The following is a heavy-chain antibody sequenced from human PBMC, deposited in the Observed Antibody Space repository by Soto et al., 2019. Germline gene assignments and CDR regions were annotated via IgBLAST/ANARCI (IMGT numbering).Heavy chain of an antibody. D-gene: IGHD2-15*01. Sequence: GSVKVSCKASGYTFTSYYMHWVRQAPGQGLEWMGIINPSGGSTSYAQKFQGRVTMTRDTSTSTVYMELSSLRSEDTAVYYCAGDRWYNWFDPWGQGTLVTVSS. J-gene: IGHJ5*02. CDR2: INPSGGST. V-gene: IGHV1-46*01. CDR3: AGDRWYNWFDP. CDR1: GYTFTSYY.